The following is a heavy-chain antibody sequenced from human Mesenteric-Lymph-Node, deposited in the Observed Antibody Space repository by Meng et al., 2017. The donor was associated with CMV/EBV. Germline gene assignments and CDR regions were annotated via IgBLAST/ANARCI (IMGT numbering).Heavy chain of an antibody. CDR2: ISSDGSCE. Sequence: GESLKIPCAAPGFTFSTYAMHRVRQTPGEGLAWVAVISSDGSCEYYADSVKGRFTISRDNSKNSLYLQMNSLRTEDTALYYCAKDMDRVGALDYWGQGTLVTVSS. CDR1: GFTFSTYA. V-gene: IGHV3-30*04. D-gene: IGHD3-10*01. J-gene: IGHJ4*02. CDR3: AKDMDRVGALDY.